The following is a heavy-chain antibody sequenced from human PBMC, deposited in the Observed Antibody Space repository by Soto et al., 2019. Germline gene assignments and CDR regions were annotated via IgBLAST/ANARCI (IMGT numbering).Heavy chain of an antibody. CDR2: IDPSDSYT. D-gene: IGHD3-22*01. CDR1: GYSFTSYW. V-gene: IGHV5-10-1*01. J-gene: IGHJ4*02. Sequence: GESLKISCKGSGYSFTSYWISWVRQMPGKGLEWMGRIDPSDSYTNYSPSFHGHVTISADKSISTAYLQWSSLKASDTAMYYCARLPYYYDSSGYYRALDYWGQGTLVTVSS. CDR3: ARLPYYYDSSGYYRALDY.